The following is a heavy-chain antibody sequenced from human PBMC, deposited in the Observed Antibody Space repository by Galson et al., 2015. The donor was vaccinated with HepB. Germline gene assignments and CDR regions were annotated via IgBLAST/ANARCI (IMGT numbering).Heavy chain of an antibody. CDR3: ARDLTNWPADY. CDR2: INPSGGST. CDR1: GYTFTSYY. J-gene: IGHJ4*02. Sequence: SVKVSCKASGYTFTSYYMHWVRQAPGQGLEWMGIINPSGGSTSYAQKFQGRVTMIRDTSTSTVYMALSSLRSEDTAVYYCARDLTNWPADYWGQGTLVTVSS. D-gene: IGHD7-27*01. V-gene: IGHV1-46*01.